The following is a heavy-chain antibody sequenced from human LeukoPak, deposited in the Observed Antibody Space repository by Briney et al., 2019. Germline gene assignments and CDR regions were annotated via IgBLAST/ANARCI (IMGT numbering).Heavy chain of an antibody. CDR2: INHSGST. Sequence: SETLSLTCAVYGGSFSGYYWSWIRQPPGKGLEWIGEINHSGSTNYNPSLKSRVTISVDTSKNQFSLKLSSVTAADTAVYYCARAPYCSGGSCRYYYYYMDVWGKGTTVTVSS. CDR3: ARAPYCSGGSCRYYYYYMDV. V-gene: IGHV4-34*01. D-gene: IGHD2-15*01. J-gene: IGHJ6*03. CDR1: GGSFSGYY.